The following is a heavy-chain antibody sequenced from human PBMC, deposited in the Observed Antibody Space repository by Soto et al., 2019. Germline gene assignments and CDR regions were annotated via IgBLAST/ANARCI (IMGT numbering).Heavy chain of an antibody. CDR2: IYYSGST. CDR3: ARARGARYFDY. D-gene: IGHD2-15*01. V-gene: IGHV4-30-4*01. Sequence: QVQLQESGPGLVKPSQTLSLTCTVSGGSISSGDYYWSWIRQPPGKGLEWIGYIYYSGSTYYNPSLKXRXTXPXXTSKTQFSLKLSSVTAADTAVYYCARARGARYFDYWGQGTLVTVSS. CDR1: GGSISSGDYY. J-gene: IGHJ4*02.